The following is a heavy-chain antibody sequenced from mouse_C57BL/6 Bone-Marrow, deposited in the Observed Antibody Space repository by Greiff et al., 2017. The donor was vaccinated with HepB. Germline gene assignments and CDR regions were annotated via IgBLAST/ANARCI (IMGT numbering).Heavy chain of an antibody. V-gene: IGHV5-4*01. D-gene: IGHD2-3*01. CDR2: ISDGGSYT. CDR1: GFTFSSYA. J-gene: IGHJ4*01. Sequence: EVKLMESGGGLVKPGGSLKLSCAASGFTFSSYAMSWVRQTPEKRLEWVATISDGGSYTYYPDNVKGRFTISRDNAKNNLYLQMSHLKSEDTAMYYCARDPYDGSYYYAMDYWGQGTSVTVSS. CDR3: ARDPYDGSYYYAMDY.